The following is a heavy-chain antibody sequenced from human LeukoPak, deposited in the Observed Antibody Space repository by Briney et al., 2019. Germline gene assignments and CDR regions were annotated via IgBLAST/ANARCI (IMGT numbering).Heavy chain of an antibody. D-gene: IGHD2-2*01. CDR1: GFTFSSYA. J-gene: IGHJ6*03. CDR3: ARQRRGYCSSTSCYWEDLGYYYYYMDV. Sequence: GGSLRLSCATSGFTFSSYAMSWVRQAPGKGLEWVSAISGSGGSTYYADSVKGRFTISRDNSKNTLYLQMNSLRAEDTAVYYCARQRRGYCSSTSCYWEDLGYYYYYMDVWGKGTTVTISS. V-gene: IGHV3-23*01. CDR2: ISGSGGST.